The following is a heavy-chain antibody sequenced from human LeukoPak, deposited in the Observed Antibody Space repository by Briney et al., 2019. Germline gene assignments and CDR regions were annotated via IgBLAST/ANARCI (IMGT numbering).Heavy chain of an antibody. CDR1: GFTFSSYA. CDR3: AKGSNILTDYLDY. J-gene: IGHJ4*02. V-gene: IGHV3-23*01. D-gene: IGHD3-9*01. CDR2: ISGSGGST. Sequence: GGSLRLSCAASGFTFSSYAMTWVRQAPGKGLEWVSIISGSGGSTYYADSVKGRFTISRDNSKNTMYLQMNSLRAEDTAVYYCAKGSNILTDYLDYWGQGTLVTVSS.